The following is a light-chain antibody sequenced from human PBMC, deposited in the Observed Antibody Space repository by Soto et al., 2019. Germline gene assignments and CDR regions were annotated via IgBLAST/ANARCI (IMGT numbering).Light chain of an antibody. CDR3: QQYGSSPRT. V-gene: IGKV3-20*01. Sequence: FTQSPCALSLSPGERATLSCMASQSVSSSYLAWYQQKAGQAPKLLIYGASSRATGIPDRFSGSGSGTDFTLTISRREPEDCAGYYCQQYGSSPRTFGQGTKVDI. CDR2: GAS. CDR1: QSVSSSY. J-gene: IGKJ1*01.